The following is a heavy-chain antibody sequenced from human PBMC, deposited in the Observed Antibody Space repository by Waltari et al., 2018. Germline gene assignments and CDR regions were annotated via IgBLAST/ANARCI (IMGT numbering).Heavy chain of an antibody. CDR2: INWNSGNI. CDR3: VRTGYSGNYYYFDF. D-gene: IGHD4-4*01. V-gene: IGHV3-9*01. Sequence: VQLLESGGGVVQPGTSLTLSCAASGFTLNDYAMEWVRQATGKGLEWVSGINWNSGNIGYADSVKGRFTIARDNAKNSLYLQMNSLRVEDTALYYCVRTGYSGNYYYFDFWGQGTLVTVSS. CDR1: GFTLNDYA. J-gene: IGHJ4*02.